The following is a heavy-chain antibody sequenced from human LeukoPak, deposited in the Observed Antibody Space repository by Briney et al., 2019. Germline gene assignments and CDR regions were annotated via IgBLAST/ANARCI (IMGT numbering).Heavy chain of an antibody. Sequence: GGSLRLSCAASGFTFDDYAMHWFRQAPGKGLEWVSGISWNGGRVDYADSVRGRFTMSRDNAKNSLYLQMNSLRSEDMALYYWEKDIGYTSAQGFDTWGQGTLVTVSS. J-gene: IGHJ5*02. CDR1: GFTFDDYA. CDR2: ISWNGGRV. D-gene: IGHD6-19*01. V-gene: IGHV3-9*03. CDR3: EKDIGYTSAQGFDT.